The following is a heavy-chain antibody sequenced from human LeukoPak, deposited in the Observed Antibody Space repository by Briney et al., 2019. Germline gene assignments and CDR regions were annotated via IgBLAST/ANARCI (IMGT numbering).Heavy chain of an antibody. CDR3: AKSGGLSGSGRLAMDV. Sequence: GGSLRLSCAASGFTFSNYGMSWVRQAPGKGLEWVSGISGSGGSTYYADSVKGRFTSSRDNSNNTLYVQMNSLRVEDTAVYYCAKSGGLSGSGRLAMDVWGQGTTVTVSS. J-gene: IGHJ6*02. D-gene: IGHD3-10*01. V-gene: IGHV3-23*01. CDR1: GFTFSNYG. CDR2: ISGSGGST.